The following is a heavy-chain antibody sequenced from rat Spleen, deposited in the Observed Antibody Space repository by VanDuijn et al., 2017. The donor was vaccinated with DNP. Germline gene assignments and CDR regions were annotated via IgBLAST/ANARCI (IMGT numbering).Heavy chain of an antibody. J-gene: IGHJ1*01. Sequence: EVQLQESGPGLVKPSQSLSLTCSVTGFSITSSHRWNWIRKFPGNKMEWIGHISYSGSTSYNPSLRSRISITRDTSKNQFFLQLNSVTTEDTATYYCARGLNYGGYIYSWYFDFWGPGTLVTVSS. D-gene: IGHD1-11*01. V-gene: IGHV3-1*01. CDR1: GFSITSSH. CDR2: ISYSGST. CDR3: ARGLNYGGYIYSWYFDF.